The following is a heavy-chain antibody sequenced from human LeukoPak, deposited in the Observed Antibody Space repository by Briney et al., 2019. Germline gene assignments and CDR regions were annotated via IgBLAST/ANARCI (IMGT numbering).Heavy chain of an antibody. D-gene: IGHD1-26*01. J-gene: IGHJ4*02. Sequence: GGSLRLSCAASGFTFSSYFMNWVRQAPGKGLEWVSHITASGTAMFYADSVKGHFTISRDNAKNSLYLQMNSLRDEDTAVYYCASSGSYRFDYWGQGTLVTVSS. CDR2: ITASGTAM. CDR1: GFTFSSYF. CDR3: ASSGSYRFDY. V-gene: IGHV3-48*02.